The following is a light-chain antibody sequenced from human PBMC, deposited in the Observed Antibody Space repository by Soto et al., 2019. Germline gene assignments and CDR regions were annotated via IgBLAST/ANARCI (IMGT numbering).Light chain of an antibody. V-gene: IGKV1-33*01. CDR3: QQYDNLPAT. CDR1: QDISNY. CDR2: DAS. Sequence: DIQMTQSPSSLSASVGDRVTITCQASQDISNYLNWYQHKPGKAPKLLIYDASNLETGVPSRFSESGSGTDFTFTISSLKPEDIATYYCQQYDNLPATFGGGTKVQIK. J-gene: IGKJ4*01.